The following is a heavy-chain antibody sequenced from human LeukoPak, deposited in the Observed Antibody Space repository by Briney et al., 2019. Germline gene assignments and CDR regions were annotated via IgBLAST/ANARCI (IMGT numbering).Heavy chain of an antibody. J-gene: IGHJ6*02. D-gene: IGHD3-10*01. Sequence: ASVKVSCKASGYTFTGHSIHWVRQSPGQGLEWMGWISPNRGATKYAQKFQGRVTMTRDTSISTAYMELSSLRSDDTAVYYCARDYSRRGSTNRLGGMDVWGQGTTVTVSS. V-gene: IGHV1-2*02. CDR1: GYTFTGHS. CDR2: ISPNRGAT. CDR3: ARDYSRRGSTNRLGGMDV.